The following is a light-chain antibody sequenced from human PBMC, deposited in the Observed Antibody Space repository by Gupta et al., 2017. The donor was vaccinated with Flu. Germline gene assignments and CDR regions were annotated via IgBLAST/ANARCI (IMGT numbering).Light chain of an antibody. V-gene: IGLV1-51*01. J-gene: IGLJ3*02. CDR1: SSNIGNNY. CDR3: GTWDGSLSAVV. CDR2: DNN. Sequence: QSVFTQLPSLSGAPVQKVTTSCSGSSSNIGNNYVSWYQQLPGTAPKLLISDNNKRPSGIPDRFSGSKSEASATLVITGLQTGDEADYYCGTWDGSLSAVVFGGGTKLTVL.